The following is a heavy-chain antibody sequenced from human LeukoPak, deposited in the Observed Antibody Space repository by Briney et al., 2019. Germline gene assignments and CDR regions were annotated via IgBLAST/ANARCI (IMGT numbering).Heavy chain of an antibody. CDR1: GFTFSNYW. Sequence: GGSLRLSCAASGFTFSNYWMQWVRQAPGKRLVWVSCINSDGSSTTYADSVKGRFTISRDNAKNTLYLQMNSLRAEDTAVYYCTRDRYSSSDCWGQGTLVTVSS. V-gene: IGHV3-74*01. CDR3: TRDRYSSSDC. D-gene: IGHD6-6*01. CDR2: INSDGSST. J-gene: IGHJ4*02.